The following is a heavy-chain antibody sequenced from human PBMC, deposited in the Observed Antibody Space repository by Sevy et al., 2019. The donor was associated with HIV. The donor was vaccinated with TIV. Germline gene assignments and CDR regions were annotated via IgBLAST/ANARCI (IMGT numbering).Heavy chain of an antibody. D-gene: IGHD2-21*02. J-gene: IGHJ3*02. CDR2: IIPIFGTA. V-gene: IGHV1-69*13. CDR3: ARRICGGDCLGAFDI. Sequence: SVKVSCKASGGTFSSYAISWVRQAPGQGLEWMGGIIPIFGTANYAQKFQGRVTITADESTSTAYMELSSLRSEDTAVYYCARRICGGDCLGAFDIWGQGTMVTVSS. CDR1: GGTFSSYA.